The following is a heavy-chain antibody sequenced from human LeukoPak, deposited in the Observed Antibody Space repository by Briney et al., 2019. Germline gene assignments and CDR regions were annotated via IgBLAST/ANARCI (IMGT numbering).Heavy chain of an antibody. D-gene: IGHD6-13*01. CDR3: ARQGAAGKYYYYYMDV. CDR1: GYSFATSW. CDR2: IYPSDSDT. Sequence: GESLKISCEGSGYSFATSWIAWVRQMPGRGLEWMGIIYPSDSDTRYSPSFQGQVTISADKSINTAYLEWSSLKASDTAIYYCARQGAAGKYYYYYMDVWGKGTTVTVSS. J-gene: IGHJ6*03. V-gene: IGHV5-51*01.